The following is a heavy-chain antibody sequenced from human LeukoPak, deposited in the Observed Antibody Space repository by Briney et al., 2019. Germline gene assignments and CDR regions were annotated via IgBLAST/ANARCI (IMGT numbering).Heavy chain of an antibody. CDR1: GYTFTNYA. Sequence: ASVKVSCKASGYTFTNYAMHWVRQTPGQRLEWMGWINGGNGNTEYSQKFQGRVTITRDTSASTAYMELSSLRSEDTAVYYCARVYCSSTSCHYYFDYWGQGTLVIVSS. V-gene: IGHV1-3*01. D-gene: IGHD2-2*01. J-gene: IGHJ4*02. CDR3: ARVYCSSTSCHYYFDY. CDR2: INGGNGNT.